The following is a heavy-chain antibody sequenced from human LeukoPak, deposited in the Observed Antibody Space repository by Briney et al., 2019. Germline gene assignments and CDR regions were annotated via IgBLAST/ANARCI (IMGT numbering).Heavy chain of an antibody. Sequence: GGSLRLSCAASGFTFSSNYMSWVRQAPGKGLEWVSVIYSGGSTYYADSVKGRFTISRDNPKNTLYLQMNSLRAEDTAVYYCARGIVGAPAAFDYWGQGTLVTVSS. CDR3: ARGIVGAPAAFDY. V-gene: IGHV3-53*01. D-gene: IGHD1-26*01. CDR2: IYSGGST. CDR1: GFTFSSNY. J-gene: IGHJ4*02.